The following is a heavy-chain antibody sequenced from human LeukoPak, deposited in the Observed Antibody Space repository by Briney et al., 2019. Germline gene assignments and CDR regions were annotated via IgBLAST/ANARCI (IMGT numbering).Heavy chain of an antibody. J-gene: IGHJ4*02. V-gene: IGHV3-49*03. D-gene: IGHD3-16*01. Sequence: GSLRLSCTASGFTFGDYAMSWFRQAPGKGLEWVGFIRSKAYGGTTEYAASVKGRLTNSRDDSKSIAYRQMNSLKTEDTAVYYCTRDLGESGDSDYWGQGTLVTVSS. CDR1: GFTFGDYA. CDR3: TRDLGESGDSDY. CDR2: IRSKAYGGTT.